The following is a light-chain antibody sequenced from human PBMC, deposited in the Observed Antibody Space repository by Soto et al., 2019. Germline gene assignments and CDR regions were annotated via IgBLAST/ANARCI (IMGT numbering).Light chain of an antibody. CDR1: QDIANY. J-gene: IGKJ4*01. Sequence: DLQMTQSPSSLSASVGDRVTITCRASQDIANYLNWYQQTPGKAPKVLIYATSTLQSGAPSRFSGSGSGTDFTLTISSLQPEDSATYYCHQSYSFPTFGGGTKVEIK. V-gene: IGKV1-39*01. CDR3: HQSYSFPT. CDR2: ATS.